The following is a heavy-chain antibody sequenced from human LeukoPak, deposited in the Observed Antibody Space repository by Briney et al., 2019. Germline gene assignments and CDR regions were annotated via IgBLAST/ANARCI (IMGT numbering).Heavy chain of an antibody. CDR1: GGSISSHY. J-gene: IGHJ6*03. V-gene: IGHV4-4*09. CDR2: IYTSGST. Sequence: PSETLSLTCTVSGGSISSHYWSWIRQPPGKGLEWIGYIYTSGSTNYNPSLKSRVTISVDTSKNQFSLKLSSVTAADTAVYYCARRGKLVTNYYYYYYMDVWGKGTTVTVSS. D-gene: IGHD2-21*02. CDR3: ARRGKLVTNYYYYYYMDV.